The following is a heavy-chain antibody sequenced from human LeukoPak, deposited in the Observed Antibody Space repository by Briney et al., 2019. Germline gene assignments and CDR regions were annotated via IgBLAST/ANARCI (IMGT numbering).Heavy chain of an antibody. CDR1: GYIFTDYW. V-gene: IGHV5-51*01. CDR2: IYPADSQT. D-gene: IGHD2-21*02. J-gene: IGHJ6*02. CDR3: ARRSYCGGDCTRSVHYYYAMDV. Sequence: GESLKISCKGSGYIFTDYWIGWVRQMPGKGLEWMGIIYPADSQTIYSPSFQGRVTISADKSISTAYLQWSGLKASDTAIYYCARRSYCGGDCTRSVHYYYAMDVWGQGATVTVSS.